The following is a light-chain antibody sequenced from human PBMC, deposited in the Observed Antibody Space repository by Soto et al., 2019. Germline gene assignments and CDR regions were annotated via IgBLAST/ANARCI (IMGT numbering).Light chain of an antibody. CDR3: QQYYSTPRT. J-gene: IGKJ1*01. CDR1: QSVLYSSNNKNY. V-gene: IGKV4-1*01. CDR2: WAS. Sequence: DIVMTQSPDSLAVSLGERATINCKSSQSVLYSSNNKNYLAWYQQKQGQPPKLLIYWASTRESGVPDRFSGSGSWTDFTLTISSLQAEDVAVYYCQQYYSTPRTFGQGTKVEIK.